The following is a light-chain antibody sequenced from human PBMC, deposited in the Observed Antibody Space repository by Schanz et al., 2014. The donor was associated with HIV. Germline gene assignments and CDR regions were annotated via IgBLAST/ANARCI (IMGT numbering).Light chain of an antibody. CDR1: VSNVGSNS. CDR3: ATWDDSLNGWV. Sequence: QSVLTQPPSASGTPGQRVTISCSGSVSNVGSNSVNWYQQFPGAAPKLVIYNTYHRPSGVPDRFSGSQSGASASLAISGLQSEDEADFYCATWDDSLNGWVFGGGTKLTVL. V-gene: IGLV1-44*01. CDR2: NTY. J-gene: IGLJ3*02.